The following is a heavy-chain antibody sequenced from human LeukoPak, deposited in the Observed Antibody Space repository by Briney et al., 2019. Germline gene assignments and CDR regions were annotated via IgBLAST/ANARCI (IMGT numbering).Heavy chain of an antibody. CDR1: GGSFSSYY. Sequence: PSETLSLTCAVYGGSFSSYYWSWIRQPPGKGLEWIGYIYYSGSTNYNPSLKSRVTISVDTSKNQFSLKLSSVTAADTAVYYCARGDRGDYYDSSGHYFDYWGQGTLVTVSS. J-gene: IGHJ4*02. V-gene: IGHV4-59*01. D-gene: IGHD3-22*01. CDR2: IYYSGST. CDR3: ARGDRGDYYDSSGHYFDY.